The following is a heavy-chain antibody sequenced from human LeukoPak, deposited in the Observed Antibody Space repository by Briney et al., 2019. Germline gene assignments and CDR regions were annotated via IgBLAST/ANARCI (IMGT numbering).Heavy chain of an antibody. D-gene: IGHD2-15*01. CDR2: ISDSGGST. Sequence: GGSLRLSCAASGFTFSSFAMTWVRQAPGKGLEWVLTISDSGGSTYYADAVKGRFTISRDNSKDTLYAQMNSLRAEDAAVYYCAKSHSVAQRGYFDYWGQGTLVTVSS. CDR1: GFTFSSFA. V-gene: IGHV3-23*01. J-gene: IGHJ4*02. CDR3: AKSHSVAQRGYFDY.